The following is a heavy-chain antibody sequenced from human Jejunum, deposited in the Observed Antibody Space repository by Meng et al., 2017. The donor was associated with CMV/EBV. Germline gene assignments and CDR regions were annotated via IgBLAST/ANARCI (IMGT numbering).Heavy chain of an antibody. D-gene: IGHD5-12*01. V-gene: IGHV1-3*04. CDR2: INTGKGNT. J-gene: IGHJ4*02. Sequence: CKASGYNFTSYVMHWLRQATGQRLEWMGWINTGKGNTYYSEKFQGRVSITRDTSATTAYMELSSLRSEDTAVYYCARGIFGAYDFYYWGQGTLVTVSS. CDR3: ARGIFGAYDFYY. CDR1: GYNFTSYV.